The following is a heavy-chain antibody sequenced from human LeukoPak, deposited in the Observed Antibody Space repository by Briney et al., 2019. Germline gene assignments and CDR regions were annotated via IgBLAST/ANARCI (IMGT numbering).Heavy chain of an antibody. V-gene: IGHV3-23*01. CDR3: AKNGDRGAYCSGGSCYPYYYYNMDV. Sequence: GGSLRLSCAASGFTFSSFGMSWVRQAPGKGLEWVSAISSTGGTAYYADSVKGRFTISRDNSKNTLYLQMNSLRAEDTAVYYCAKNGDRGAYCSGGSCYPYYYYNMDVWGKGTTVTISS. J-gene: IGHJ6*03. CDR2: ISSTGGTA. CDR1: GFTFSSFG. D-gene: IGHD2-15*01.